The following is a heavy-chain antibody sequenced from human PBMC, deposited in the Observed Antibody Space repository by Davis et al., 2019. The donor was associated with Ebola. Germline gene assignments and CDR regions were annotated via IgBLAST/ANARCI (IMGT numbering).Heavy chain of an antibody. J-gene: IGHJ4*02. CDR1: GDPFTDYY. Sequence: SMTLSCTASGDPFTDYYIHWVRPAPRQGIEWMGWINPNSGGTYYAQKFQGSVTMTRDTSIRTAYMDLSRLRSDDTAVYYCARGGYYDVWSGYYTYFDYWGQGTLVTVSS. D-gene: IGHD3-3*01. CDR2: INPNSGGT. CDR3: ARGGYYDVWSGYYTYFDY. V-gene: IGHV1-2*02.